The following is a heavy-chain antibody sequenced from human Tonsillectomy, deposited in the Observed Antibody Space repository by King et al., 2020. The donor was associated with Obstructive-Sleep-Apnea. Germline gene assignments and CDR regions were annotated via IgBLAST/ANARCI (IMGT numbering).Heavy chain of an antibody. D-gene: IGHD1-26*01. Sequence: LQLQESGPGLVKPSETLSLTCSVSGGSMTSSSFYCGWIRQPPGKGLEWIGRIYYSGSTYYNPSLKRRVTITADTSKNQFFLKLTSVTAADTAIYYCVGRFGGGPTSYLDHWGQGTLVTVSA. CDR2: IYYSGST. J-gene: IGHJ4*02. CDR1: GGSMTSSSFY. CDR3: VGRFGGGPTSYLDH. V-gene: IGHV4-39*07.